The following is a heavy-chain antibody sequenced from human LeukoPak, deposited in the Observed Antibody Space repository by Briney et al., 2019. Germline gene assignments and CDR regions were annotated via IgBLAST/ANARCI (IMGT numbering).Heavy chain of an antibody. CDR3: ATETNGRHYDY. J-gene: IGHJ4*02. D-gene: IGHD1-14*01. CDR2: ISSSGSTI. V-gene: IGHV3-11*04. CDR1: XFTXXXYY. Sequence: XAAXXFTXXXYYMSWIRQAPGKGLEWVSYISSSGSTIYYADSVKGRFTISRDNAKNSLYLQMNSLRAEDTAVYYCATETNGRHYDYWGQGTLLTVSS.